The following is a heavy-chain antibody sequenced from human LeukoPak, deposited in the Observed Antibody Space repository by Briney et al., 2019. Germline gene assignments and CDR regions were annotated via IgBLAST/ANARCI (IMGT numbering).Heavy chain of an antibody. D-gene: IGHD1-26*01. CDR1: GFTFSRYN. V-gene: IGHV3-48*03. J-gene: IGHJ1*01. CDR2: ISRSGSTI. CDR3: ARETDGGRYSPGSAQH. Sequence: GGSLRLSCAASGFTFSRYNMNWVRQAPGKGPEWVSYISRSGSTIYYADSVKGRFTISRDNAKNSLYLQVNSLRAEDTAVYYCARETDGGRYSPGSAQHWGQGTLVTVSS.